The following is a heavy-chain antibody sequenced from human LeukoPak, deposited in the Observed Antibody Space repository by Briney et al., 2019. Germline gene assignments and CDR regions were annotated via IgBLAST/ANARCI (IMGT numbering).Heavy chain of an antibody. CDR2: ISSSGSTI. Sequence: GGSLRLSCAASGFTFSVYYMSWIRQAPGKGLEWVSYISSSGSTIYYADSVKGRFTISRDNAKNSLYLQMNSLRAEDTAVYYCARLRRMTTVTLGYYYGMDVWGQGTTVTVSS. D-gene: IGHD4-11*01. V-gene: IGHV3-11*01. CDR1: GFTFSVYY. J-gene: IGHJ6*02. CDR3: ARLRRMTTVTLGYYYGMDV.